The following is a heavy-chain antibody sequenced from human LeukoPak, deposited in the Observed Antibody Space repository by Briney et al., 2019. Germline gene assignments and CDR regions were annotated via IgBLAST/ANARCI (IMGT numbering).Heavy chain of an antibody. Sequence: GGSLRLSCAASGFTFSNYAMSWVRQAPGKGLEWASGISGSGGSTYYADSVKGRFTISRDNSKNRLYLQMKSLRAEDTAVYYCAKECVVVAGSTNWFDPWGQGTLVTVSS. CDR2: ISGSGGST. CDR1: GFTFSNYA. V-gene: IGHV3-23*01. D-gene: IGHD2-2*01. CDR3: AKECVVVAGSTNWFDP. J-gene: IGHJ5*02.